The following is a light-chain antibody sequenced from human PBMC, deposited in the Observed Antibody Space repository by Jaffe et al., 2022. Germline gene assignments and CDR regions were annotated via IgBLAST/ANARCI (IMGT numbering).Light chain of an antibody. CDR1: NNNVGNEG. CDR2: RNN. V-gene: IGLV10-54*04. Sequence: QAGLTQPSSVSKGLRQTATLTCTGNNNNVGNEGAAWLQQHQGRPPRLLTYRNNNRPSGISERFSASRSGNTASLTITGLQPEDEADYYCSTWDSSLSAWVFGGGTKLTVL. CDR3: STWDSSLSAWV. J-gene: IGLJ3*02.